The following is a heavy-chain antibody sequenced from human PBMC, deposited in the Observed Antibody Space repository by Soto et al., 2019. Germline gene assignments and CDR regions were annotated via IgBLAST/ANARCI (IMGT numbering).Heavy chain of an antibody. V-gene: IGHV4-61*08. CDR3: TREQSDDNYFDP. D-gene: IGHD6-19*01. Sequence: PSETLSLTCTVSGAALSSGGYFYTWVRQPPGKGLEWLGYIYYSGGTNYNPSLRSRVTIPLDKSKSQFSLRLISVSAADTAVYYCTREQSDDNYFDPWGQGTLVTVYS. CDR1: GAALSSGGYF. CDR2: IYYSGGT. J-gene: IGHJ5*02.